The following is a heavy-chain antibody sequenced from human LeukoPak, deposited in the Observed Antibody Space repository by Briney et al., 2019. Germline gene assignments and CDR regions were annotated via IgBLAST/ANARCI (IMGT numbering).Heavy chain of an antibody. CDR1: GYTFTGYY. CDR3: AREARIAAADYYYYYGMDV. D-gene: IGHD6-13*01. J-gene: IGHJ6*04. V-gene: IGHV1-2*04. CDR2: INPNSGGT. Sequence: ASVKVSCKASGYTFTGYYMHWVRQAPGQGLEWMGWINPNSGGTNYAQKFQGWVAMTRDTSISTAYMELSRLRSDDTAVYYCAREARIAAADYYYYYGMDVWGKGTTVTVSS.